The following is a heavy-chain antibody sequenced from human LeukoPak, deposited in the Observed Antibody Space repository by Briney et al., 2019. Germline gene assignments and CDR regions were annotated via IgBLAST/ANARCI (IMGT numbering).Heavy chain of an antibody. V-gene: IGHV1-2*02. J-gene: IGHJ6*03. CDR1: GYMFTGYY. CDR2: INPNSGGT. Sequence: ASVKVSCKASGYMFTGYYMHWVRQAPGQGLEWMGWINPNSGGTNYAQKFQGRVTMTRDTSISTAYMDLNRLRSDDTAVYYCARVVAVTGTPVYYMDVSGKGTTVTVSS. CDR3: ARVVAVTGTPVYYMDV. D-gene: IGHD6-19*01.